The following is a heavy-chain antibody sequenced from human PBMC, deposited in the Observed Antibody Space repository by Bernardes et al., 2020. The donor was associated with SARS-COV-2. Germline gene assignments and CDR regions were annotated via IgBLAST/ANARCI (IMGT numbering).Heavy chain of an antibody. CDR2: TIEDGSSI. D-gene: IGHD3-22*01. J-gene: IGHJ4*02. CDR3: ARASYYDSRGYTYYDY. Sequence: GGSLRLSCAASAFTFGSHWMHWVRQVPGKGLVWVSRTIEDGSSIAYGDSVKGRFTISRDNAKNTLYLQMNSLRAEDTAVYYCARASYYDSRGYTYYDYWGQGTLVTVSS. V-gene: IGHV3-74*01. CDR1: AFTFGSHW.